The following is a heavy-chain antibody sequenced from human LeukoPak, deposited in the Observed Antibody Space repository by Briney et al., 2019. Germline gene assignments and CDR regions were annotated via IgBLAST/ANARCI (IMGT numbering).Heavy chain of an antibody. CDR3: ARVRAICSGGSCHYYYYGMDV. D-gene: IGHD2-15*01. CDR1: GYTFTSYY. CDR2: INPSGGST. V-gene: IGHV1-46*01. J-gene: IGHJ6*02. Sequence: ASVKVSCKASGYTFTSYYMHWVRQAPRQGLEWMGIINPSGGSTSYAQKFQGRVTMTRDTSTSTVYMELSSLRSEDTAVYYCARVRAICSGGSCHYYYYGMDVWGQGTTVTVSS.